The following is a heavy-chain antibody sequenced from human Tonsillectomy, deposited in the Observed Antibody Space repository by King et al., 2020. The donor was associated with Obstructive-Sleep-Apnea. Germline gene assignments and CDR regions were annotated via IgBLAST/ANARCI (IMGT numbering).Heavy chain of an antibody. V-gene: IGHV3-30*01. J-gene: IGHJ4*02. CDR1: GFPFSSHA. CDR2: ISYDGTNE. CDR3: ARGSREFDY. Sequence: QLVQSGGGLVQPGESLRLACAVSGFPFSSHAMHWVRQAPGKGLQWVATISYDGTNEFYADSVKGRFTISRDTSKNTVELQMNTLGSEDTAVYYCARGSREFDYWGQGTLVTVSS. D-gene: IGHD2-15*01.